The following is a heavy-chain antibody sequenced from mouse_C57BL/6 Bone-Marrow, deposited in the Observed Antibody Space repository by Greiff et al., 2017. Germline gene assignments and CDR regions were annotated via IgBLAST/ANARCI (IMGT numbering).Heavy chain of an antibody. CDR3: ARWGGRGNYVFYAMDY. CDR1: GYTFTSYG. D-gene: IGHD2-1*01. J-gene: IGHJ4*01. V-gene: IGHV1-81*01. Sequence: VQLVESGAELARPGASVKLSCKASGYTFTSYGISWVKQRTGQGLEWIGEIYPRSGNTYYNEKFKGKATLTADKSSSTAYMELRSLTSEDSAVYFCARWGGRGNYVFYAMDYWGQGTSVTVSS. CDR2: IYPRSGNT.